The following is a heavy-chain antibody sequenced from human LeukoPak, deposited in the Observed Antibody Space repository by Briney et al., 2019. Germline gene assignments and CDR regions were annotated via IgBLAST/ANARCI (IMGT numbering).Heavy chain of an antibody. V-gene: IGHV3-23*01. CDR1: GFTFSSYA. J-gene: IGHJ6*02. Sequence: GGSLRLSGSASGFTFSSYAMSWLRQAPGKGLEGVSAISGSGRSTYYADSVKGRFTISRDNSKNTLYLQMNRLRAEDTAVYYCAPTDYYYGIDVWGQGTTVTVSS. CDR2: ISGSGRST. CDR3: APTDYYYGIDV.